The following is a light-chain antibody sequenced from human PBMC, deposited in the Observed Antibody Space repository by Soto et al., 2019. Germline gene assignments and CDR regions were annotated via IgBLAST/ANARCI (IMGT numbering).Light chain of an antibody. V-gene: IGKV3-11*01. J-gene: IGKJ5*01. CDR1: QTVNSH. CDR2: DES. Sequence: EIVLTQSPATLSLSPGGRATLSCRASQTVNSHLAWYQQKPGQAPRLLTYDESYRATGIPARFSGSGSGTDFTLTISSLEPEDSAVYYCQQRNNWPITFGQGTRLEIK. CDR3: QQRNNWPIT.